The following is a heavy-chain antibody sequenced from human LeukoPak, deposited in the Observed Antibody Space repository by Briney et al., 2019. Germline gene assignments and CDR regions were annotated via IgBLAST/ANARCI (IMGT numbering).Heavy chain of an antibody. CDR3: ARDGYGSGSSNFDY. CDR1: GFTFSSYW. Sequence: GGSLRLSCAASGFTFSSYWMHWVRHAPGKGLEWVSSISSSSSYIYYADSVKGRFTISRDNAKNSLYLQMNSLRAEDTAVYYCARDGYGSGSSNFDYWGQGTLVTVSS. D-gene: IGHD3-10*01. J-gene: IGHJ4*02. CDR2: ISSSSSYI. V-gene: IGHV3-21*01.